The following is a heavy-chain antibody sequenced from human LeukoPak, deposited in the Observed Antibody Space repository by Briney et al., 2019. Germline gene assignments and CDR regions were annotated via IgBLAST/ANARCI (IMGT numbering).Heavy chain of an antibody. CDR3: PTGSWGRYFDY. Sequence: PGGSLRLSCAASGFTVSSNYMSWVRQAPGKGLEWVGRIKSKTDGGTTDYAAPVKGRFTISRDDSKNTLYLQMNSLKTEDTAMYYCPTGSWGRYFDYWGQGTLVTVSS. V-gene: IGHV3-15*01. J-gene: IGHJ4*02. CDR2: IKSKTDGGTT. D-gene: IGHD3-16*01. CDR1: GFTVSSNY.